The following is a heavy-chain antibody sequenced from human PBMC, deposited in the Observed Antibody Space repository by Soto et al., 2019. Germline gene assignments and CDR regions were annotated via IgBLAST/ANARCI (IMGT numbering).Heavy chain of an antibody. CDR3: ARTMVRGVIGYYYGMDV. CDR1: GGSISSYY. V-gene: IGHV4-59*01. CDR2: IYYSGST. D-gene: IGHD3-10*01. Sequence: SETLSLTCTVSGGSISSYYWSWIRQPPGKGLEWIGYIYYSGSTNYNPSLKSRVTISVDTSKNQFSLKLSSVTAADTAVYYCARTMVRGVIGYYYGMDVWGQGTTVT. J-gene: IGHJ6*02.